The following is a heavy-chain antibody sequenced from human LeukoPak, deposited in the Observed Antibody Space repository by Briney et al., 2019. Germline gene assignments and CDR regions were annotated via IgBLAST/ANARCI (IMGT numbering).Heavy chain of an antibody. CDR1: GFTFSSYG. CDR2: ISYDGSNK. J-gene: IGHJ4*02. V-gene: IGHV3-30*18. CDR3: AKGEWIQLWFGDY. Sequence: PGRSLRLSCAASGFTFSSYGMHWVRQAPGKGLEWVAVISYDGSNKYYADSVKGRFTISRDNSKNTLYLQMNSLRAEDTAVYYCAKGEWIQLWFGDYRGQGTLVTVSS. D-gene: IGHD5-18*01.